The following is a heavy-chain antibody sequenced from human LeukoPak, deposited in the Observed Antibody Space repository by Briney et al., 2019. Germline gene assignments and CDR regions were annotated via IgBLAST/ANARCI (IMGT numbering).Heavy chain of an antibody. CDR3: ARCTTGRTFGSLREIKRSREIDY. Sequence: GGSLRLSCAASGFTFSSYSMNWVRQAPGKGLEWVSSISSSSSNIYYADSVKGRFTISRDNAKNSLYLQMNSLRVEDTAVYYCARCTTGRTFGSLREIKRSREIDYWGQGTLVTVSS. D-gene: IGHD1-1*01. CDR1: GFTFSSYS. CDR2: ISSSSSNI. V-gene: IGHV3-21*01. J-gene: IGHJ4*02.